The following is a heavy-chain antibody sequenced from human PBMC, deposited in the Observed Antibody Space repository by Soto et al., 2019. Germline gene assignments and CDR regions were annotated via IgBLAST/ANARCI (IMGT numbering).Heavy chain of an antibody. Sequence: QVQLVQSGADVKKPGSSVKVSCKASGGALNYNAFSWVRQAPGQGLEWIGGIVTVFGTANHAQKFQDRVTITADESTRTVYMELRRLRSEDTAVYYCARSGAYSSSQFGLDVWGQGTTVTVSS. CDR3: ARSGAYSSSQFGLDV. CDR2: IVTVFGTA. CDR1: GGALNYNA. D-gene: IGHD6-13*01. V-gene: IGHV1-69*01. J-gene: IGHJ6*02.